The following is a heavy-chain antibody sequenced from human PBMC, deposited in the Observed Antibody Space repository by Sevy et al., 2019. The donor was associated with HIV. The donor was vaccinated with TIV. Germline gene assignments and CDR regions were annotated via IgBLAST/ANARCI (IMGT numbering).Heavy chain of an antibody. D-gene: IGHD6-13*01. J-gene: IGHJ4*02. CDR3: AKDLVVYSSSWYGSSLAIDY. CDR1: GFTISSYG. V-gene: IGHV3-30*18. Sequence: GGSLRLSCAASGFTISSYGMHWVRQAPGKGLEWVAVISHDGSHKYYADSVKGRFTVSRDNSKDTLYLQINSLRAEDTAVYYCAKDLVVYSSSWYGSSLAIDYWGQGTLVTVSS. CDR2: ISHDGSHK.